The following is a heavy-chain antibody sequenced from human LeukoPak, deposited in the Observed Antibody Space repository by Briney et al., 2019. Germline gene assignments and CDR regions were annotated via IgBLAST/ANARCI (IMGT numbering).Heavy chain of an antibody. CDR3: ARLLWDTAMDKSNWFDP. Sequence: GGSLRLSCAASGFTFSSYSMNWVRQAPGKGLEWVSYISSSSSTIYYADSVKGRFTISRDNAKNSLYLQMNSLRAEDTAVYYCARLLWDTAMDKSNWFDPWGQGTLVTVSS. V-gene: IGHV3-48*01. CDR2: ISSSSSTI. J-gene: IGHJ5*02. CDR1: GFTFSSYS. D-gene: IGHD5-18*01.